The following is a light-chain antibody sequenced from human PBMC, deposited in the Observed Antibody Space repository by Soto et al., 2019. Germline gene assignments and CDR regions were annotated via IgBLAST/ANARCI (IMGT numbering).Light chain of an antibody. J-gene: IGKJ5*01. CDR1: QSVASNY. CDR3: QQHGTSPIT. V-gene: IGKV3-20*01. Sequence: VLTQSPATLSVSPGERATLSCRASQSVASNYLAWYQQKPGQTPRLLVYGASNRATGIPDRFSGSGSGTDFTLTISRLEPDDFAVYYCQQHGTSPITFGQGTRLEIK. CDR2: GAS.